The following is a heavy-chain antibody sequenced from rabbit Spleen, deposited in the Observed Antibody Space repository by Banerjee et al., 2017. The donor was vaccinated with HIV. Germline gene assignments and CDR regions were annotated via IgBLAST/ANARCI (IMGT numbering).Heavy chain of an antibody. CDR1: GFSLSNNYY. V-gene: IGHV1S40*01. J-gene: IGHJ3*01. CDR2: IYAGDGST. Sequence: QSLEESGGDLVKPGASLTLTCTASGFSLSNNYYMCWVRQAPGKGLDLIGCIYAGDGSTDYANWVNGRFTISKTSSTVDLKMTSLTAADTATYFCARDNIDTSNARLTRLDLWGPGTLVTVS. D-gene: IGHD1-1*01. CDR3: ARDNIDTSNARLTRLDL.